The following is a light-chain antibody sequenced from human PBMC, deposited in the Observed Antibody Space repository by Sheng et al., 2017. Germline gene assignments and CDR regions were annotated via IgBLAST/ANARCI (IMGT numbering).Light chain of an antibody. Sequence: EIVLTQSPGTLSLSPGERATLSCRASQSVYSTYLAWYQHKPGQAPRLLVWGAFNRAGGIPDRFSGSGSGTDFTLTITRLEPEDFAVYYCQQYGSSPRTFGQGTKVEV. V-gene: IGKV3-20*01. CDR1: QSVYSTY. CDR3: QQYGSSPRT. CDR2: GAF. J-gene: IGKJ1*01.